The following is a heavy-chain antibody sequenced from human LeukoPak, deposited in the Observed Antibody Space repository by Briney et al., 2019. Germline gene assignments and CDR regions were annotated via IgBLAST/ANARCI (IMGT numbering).Heavy chain of an antibody. Sequence: GGSLRLSCAASGFTFSSYWMHWVRQAPGKGLVWVSRINSDGCSTSYADSVKGRFTISRDNAKNTLYLQMNSLRAEDTAVYYCARVLYSSSWYLFDYWGQGTLVTVSS. D-gene: IGHD6-13*01. CDR3: ARVLYSSSWYLFDY. CDR2: INSDGCST. V-gene: IGHV3-74*01. J-gene: IGHJ4*02. CDR1: GFTFSSYW.